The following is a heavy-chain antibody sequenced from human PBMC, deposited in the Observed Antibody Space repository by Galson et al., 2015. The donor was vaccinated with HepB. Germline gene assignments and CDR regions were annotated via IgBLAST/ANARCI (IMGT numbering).Heavy chain of an antibody. V-gene: IGHV3-74*01. J-gene: IGHJ4*01. CDR1: GFTVINYW. CDR3: ARGPELCAALEY. D-gene: IGHD1-1*01. CDR2: TNSDGSTT. Sequence: SLRLSCAASGFTVINYWMHWVRQAPGKGLVWVSRTNSDGSTTTYVDSVQGRFTISRDNAKNTLYLQMTALRAEDTAVYYCARGPELCAALEYWGQGALVTVSS.